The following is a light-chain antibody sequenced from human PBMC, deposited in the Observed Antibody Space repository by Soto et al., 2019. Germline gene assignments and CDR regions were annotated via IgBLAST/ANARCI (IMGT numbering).Light chain of an antibody. Sequence: DILLTQSPSFLSASVGDRVTITCRASQGISSYLAWYQQKPGKAPKLLIYAASTVQSGVPSRFSGSGSGTEFTIPISSLQPEYCATYYCQPPWTFGQGTKLEIK. V-gene: IGKV1-9*01. CDR2: AAS. J-gene: IGKJ2*01. CDR3: QPPWT. CDR1: QGISSY.